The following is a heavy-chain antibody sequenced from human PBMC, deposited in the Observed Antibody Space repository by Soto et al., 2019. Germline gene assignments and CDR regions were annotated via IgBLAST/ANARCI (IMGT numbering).Heavy chain of an antibody. CDR2: ISQSGNT. D-gene: IGHD6-6*01. V-gene: IGHV4-34*01. J-gene: IGHJ4*02. CDR1: SGSFSGYY. CDR3: ARAPKVSGSSQTRPDF. Sequence: PSETLSLTCSIYSGSFSGYYWSWIRRPPGKGLEWIGEISQSGNTNYSPSLKSRVSISIDTSKKQFSLNLASVSAADTAVSYCARAPKVSGSSQTRPDFWGQGTLVTVSS.